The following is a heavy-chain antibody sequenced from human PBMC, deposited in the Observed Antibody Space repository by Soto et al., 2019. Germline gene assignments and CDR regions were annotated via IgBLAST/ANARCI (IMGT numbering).Heavy chain of an antibody. D-gene: IGHD6-19*01. CDR1: GFTFSSCA. Sequence: QVQLVESGGGVVQPGRSLRLSCAASGFTFSSCAMHWVRQAPGKGLEWVAVISYDGSNKYYADSVKGRFTISRDNSKNTLYLQMNSLRAEDTAVYYCARTIAVGSYGMDVWGQGTMVTVSS. J-gene: IGHJ6*02. CDR3: ARTIAVGSYGMDV. V-gene: IGHV3-30-3*01. CDR2: ISYDGSNK.